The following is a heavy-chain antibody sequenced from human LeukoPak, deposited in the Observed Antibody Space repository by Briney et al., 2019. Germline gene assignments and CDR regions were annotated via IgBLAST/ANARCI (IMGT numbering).Heavy chain of an antibody. CDR3: ARWYCTSTSCYYDY. CDR2: IYNIGTT. CDR1: GFTVSTNY. J-gene: IGHJ4*02. V-gene: IGHV3-53*01. D-gene: IGHD2-2*01. Sequence: GGSLRLSCAASGFTVSTNYMSWVRQAPGKGLEWVSIIYNIGTTYYTDSVKGRFTISRDNSKNTLYLQMNSLRAEDTAVYYCARWYCTSTSCYYDYWGQGTLVTVSS.